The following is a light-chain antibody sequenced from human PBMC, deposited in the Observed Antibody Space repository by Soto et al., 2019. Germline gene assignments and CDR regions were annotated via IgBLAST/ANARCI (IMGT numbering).Light chain of an antibody. CDR2: DAS. J-gene: IGKJ1*01. Sequence: DIQMTQSPSTLSASVGDIVTITCRASQTISRWLAWYQQKPGKAPKLLIYDASSLQSGVPPRFSGSGSGTEFTLTISSLQPDDFAIYYCQEYNSDWTFGQGTKVDIK. CDR1: QTISRW. CDR3: QEYNSDWT. V-gene: IGKV1-5*01.